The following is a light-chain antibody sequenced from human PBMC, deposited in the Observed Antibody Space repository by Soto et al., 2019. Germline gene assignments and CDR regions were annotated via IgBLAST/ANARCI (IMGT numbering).Light chain of an antibody. CDR2: GAS. J-gene: IGKJ1*01. Sequence: ETVLTQSPGTLSLSPGERATLSCRASQSVSSNYLAWYQHIPGQAPRHLIYGASTRATGIPDRFSGSGSGTDFTLTISRLEPEDFAVYYCQQFDRSLPSWTFGQGTKVE. CDR3: QQFDRSLPSWT. CDR1: QSVSSNY. V-gene: IGKV3-20*01.